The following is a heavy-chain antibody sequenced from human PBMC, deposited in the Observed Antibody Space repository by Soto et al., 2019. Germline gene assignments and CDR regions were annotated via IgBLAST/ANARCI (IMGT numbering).Heavy chain of an antibody. Sequence: SETPSLTCTVSGGSISSYYWSWIRQPPGKGLEWIGYIYYSGSTNYNPSLKSRVTISVDTSKNQFSLKLSSVTAADTAVYYCARVGDHYEFDYWGQGTLVTVSS. CDR3: ARVGDHYEFDY. V-gene: IGHV4-59*01. CDR2: IYYSGST. D-gene: IGHD3-10*01. CDR1: GGSISSYY. J-gene: IGHJ4*02.